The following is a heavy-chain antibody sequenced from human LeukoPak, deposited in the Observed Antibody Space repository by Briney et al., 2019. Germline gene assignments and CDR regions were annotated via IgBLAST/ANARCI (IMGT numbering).Heavy chain of an antibody. CDR3: ARERWDNNGWYGY. Sequence: GGSLRLSCAASGFPFNDYYMTWIRQAPGKGLERVSHISSSGSTIYYADSVKGRFIISRDNAKNSLFLQMNSLRAEDTAVYYCARERWDNNGWYGYWGQGTLVTVSS. CDR2: ISSSGSTI. D-gene: IGHD6-19*01. CDR1: GFPFNDYY. V-gene: IGHV3-11*04. J-gene: IGHJ4*02.